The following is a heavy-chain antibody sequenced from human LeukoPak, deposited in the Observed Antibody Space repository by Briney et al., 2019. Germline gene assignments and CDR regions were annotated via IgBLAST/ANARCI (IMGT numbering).Heavy chain of an antibody. D-gene: IGHD6-6*01. CDR3: ARGHSSSDGFDY. CDR2: IYTSGST. Sequence: SETLSLTCTVSGGSISSYYWSWIRQPPGKGLEWIGYIYTSGSTNYNPSLKSRVTISVDTSKNQFSLKLSSVTAADTAVYYCARGHSSSDGFDYWGQGTLVNVSS. J-gene: IGHJ4*02. CDR1: GGSISSYY. V-gene: IGHV4-4*09.